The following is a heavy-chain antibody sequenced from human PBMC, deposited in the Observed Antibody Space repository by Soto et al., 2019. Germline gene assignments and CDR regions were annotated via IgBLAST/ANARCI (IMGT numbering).Heavy chain of an antibody. CDR2: ISYDGSNK. CDR3: AKGPIGIVRPYYYYGMDV. J-gene: IGHJ6*02. Sequence: GGSLRLSCAASGFTFSSYGMHWVRQAPGKGLEWVAVISYDGSNKYYADSVKGRFTISRDNSKNTLYLQMNSLRAEDTAVYYCAKGPIGIVRPYYYYGMDVWGQGTTVTVSS. D-gene: IGHD3-22*01. V-gene: IGHV3-30*18. CDR1: GFTFSSYG.